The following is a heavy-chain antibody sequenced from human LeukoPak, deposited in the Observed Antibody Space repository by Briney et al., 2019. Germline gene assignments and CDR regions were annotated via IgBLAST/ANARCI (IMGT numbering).Heavy chain of an antibody. V-gene: IGHV4-34*01. CDR2: INHSGST. Sequence: SETLSLTCAVYGGSFSGYYWSWIRQPPGKGLEWIGEINHSGSTNYSPSLKSRVTISVDTSKNQFSLKLSSVTAADTAVYYCARRGRYSSGWYFDDWGQGTLVTVSS. CDR1: GGSFSGYY. J-gene: IGHJ4*02. D-gene: IGHD6-19*01. CDR3: ARRGRYSSGWYFDD.